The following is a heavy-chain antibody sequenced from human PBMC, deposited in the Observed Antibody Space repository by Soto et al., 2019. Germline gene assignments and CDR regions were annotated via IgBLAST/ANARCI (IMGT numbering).Heavy chain of an antibody. Sequence: QVQLVQYGAEVKKPGASVKVSCKASGSALKSYDVHWVRQAAGQGLEWLGWINPNTGHSLPSWKFQARVSLPTTGSTSTTFMELTNLRTDDTPVDNCSPTLIIPDVVDFWGQGTQVTVSS. CDR2: INPNTGHS. CDR1: GSALKSYD. J-gene: IGHJ4*02. D-gene: IGHD4-17*01. CDR3: SPTLIIPDVVDF. V-gene: IGHV1-8*01.